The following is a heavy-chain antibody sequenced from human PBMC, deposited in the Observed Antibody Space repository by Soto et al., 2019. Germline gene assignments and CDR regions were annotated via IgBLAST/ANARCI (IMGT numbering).Heavy chain of an antibody. J-gene: IGHJ6*02. V-gene: IGHV3-23*01. CDR2: ISPGGVNT. Sequence: GGSLRLSCATSGFTFNSYAMIWVRQPPGKGLEWVSGISPGGVNTYYADSVNGRFTISRDNSKNTLDLPMNSLRAEDTAIKNWARGDSAMDVWGQGTAVTVSS. CDR3: ARGDSAMDV. CDR1: GFTFNSYA.